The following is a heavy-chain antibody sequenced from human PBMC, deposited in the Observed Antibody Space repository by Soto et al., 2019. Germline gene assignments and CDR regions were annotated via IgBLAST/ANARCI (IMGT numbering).Heavy chain of an antibody. CDR3: ARENKDSSVLAPLDY. V-gene: IGHV3-21*01. CDR1: GFTFSSYS. D-gene: IGHD3-22*01. CDR2: ISSSSSYI. Sequence: GGSLRLSCAASGFTFSSYSMNWVRQAPGKGLEWVSSISSSSSYIYYADSVKGRFTISRDNAKNSLYLQMNSLRAEDTAVYYCARENKDSSVLAPLDYWGQGTLVTVSS. J-gene: IGHJ4*02.